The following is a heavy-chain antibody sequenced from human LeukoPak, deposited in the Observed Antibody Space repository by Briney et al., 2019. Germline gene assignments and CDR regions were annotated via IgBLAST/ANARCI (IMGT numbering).Heavy chain of an antibody. V-gene: IGHV3-7*03. CDR1: GVTFSSYW. D-gene: IGHD2-2*01. J-gene: IGHJ3*02. Sequence: AXSGVTFSSYWMSWVRQAPGKGLEWVANIKQDGREKYYVDSVKGRFTISRDNAKNSLYLQMNSLRAEDTAVYYCARGEAYCSSTSCRAFDIWGQGTMVTVSS. CDR3: ARGEAYCSSTSCRAFDI. CDR2: IKQDGREK.